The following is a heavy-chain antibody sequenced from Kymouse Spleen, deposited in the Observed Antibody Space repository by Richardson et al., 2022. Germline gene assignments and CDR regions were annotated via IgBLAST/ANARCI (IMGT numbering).Heavy chain of an antibody. J-gene: IGHJ4*02. Sequence: QLQLQESGPGLVKPSETLSLTCTVSGGSISSSSYYWGWIRQPPGKGLEWIGSIYYSGSTYYNPSLKSRVTISVDTSKNQFSLKLSSVTAADTAVYYCARHETMVRGVFDYWGQGTLVTVSS. V-gene: IGHV4-39*01. CDR3: ARHETMVRGVFDY. CDR1: GGSISSSSYY. CDR2: IYYSGST. D-gene: IGHD3-10*01.